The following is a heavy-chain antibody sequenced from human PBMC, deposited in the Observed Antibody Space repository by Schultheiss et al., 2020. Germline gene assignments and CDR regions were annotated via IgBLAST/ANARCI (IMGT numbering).Heavy chain of an antibody. Sequence: GGSLRLSCAASGFTFSSYAMSWVRQAPGKGLEWVSAISGSGGSTYYADSVKGRFTISRDNAKNSLYLQMNSLRAEDTAVYYCARVNPYDSSGYYRTFDYWGQGTLVNVSS. D-gene: IGHD3-22*01. CDR1: GFTFSSYA. CDR3: ARVNPYDSSGYYRTFDY. CDR2: ISGSGGST. J-gene: IGHJ4*02. V-gene: IGHV3-23*01.